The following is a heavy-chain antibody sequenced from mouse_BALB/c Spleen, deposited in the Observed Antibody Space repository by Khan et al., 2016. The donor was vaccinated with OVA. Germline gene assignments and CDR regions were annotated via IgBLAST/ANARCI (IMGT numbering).Heavy chain of an antibody. V-gene: IGHV3-2*02. CDR1: GYSITSDYA. J-gene: IGHJ2*01. D-gene: IGHD1-1*01. Sequence: VQLKESGPGLVKPSQSLSLTCTVTGYSITSDYAWNWIRQFPGNKLEWMGYISYSGSTSYNPSLKSRISITRDTSKNQFFLQLNSVTTEDTATYYCARGYGSSYYYVDYWGQGTTLTVSS. CDR3: ARGYGSSYYYVDY. CDR2: ISYSGST.